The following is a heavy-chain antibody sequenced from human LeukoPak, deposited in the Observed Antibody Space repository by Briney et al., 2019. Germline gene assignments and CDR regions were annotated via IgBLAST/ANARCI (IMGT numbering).Heavy chain of an antibody. CDR3: ARDREQWLVAGWFDP. D-gene: IGHD6-19*01. CDR2: IIPIFGTA. CDR1: GGTFSSYA. Sequence: SVKVSCKASGGTFSSYAISWVRQAPGQGLEWMGGIIPIFGTANYAQKFQGRVTITADESTSIAYMELSSLRSEDTAVYYCARDREQWLVAGWFDPWGQGTLVTVSS. V-gene: IGHV1-69*13. J-gene: IGHJ5*02.